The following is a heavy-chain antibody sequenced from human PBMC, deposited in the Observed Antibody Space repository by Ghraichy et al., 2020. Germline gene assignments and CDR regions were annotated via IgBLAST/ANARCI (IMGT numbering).Heavy chain of an antibody. V-gene: IGHV4-30-2*01. CDR3: ARDESGYYDSSGYWYFDL. CDR1: GGSISSGGYS. CDR2: IYHSGST. Sequence: LRLSCAVSGGSISSGGYSWSWIRQPPGKGLEWIGYIYHSGSTYYNPSLKSRVTISVDRSKNQFSLKLSSVTAADTAVYYCARDESGYYDSSGYWYFDLWGRGTLVTVSS. J-gene: IGHJ2*01. D-gene: IGHD3-22*01.